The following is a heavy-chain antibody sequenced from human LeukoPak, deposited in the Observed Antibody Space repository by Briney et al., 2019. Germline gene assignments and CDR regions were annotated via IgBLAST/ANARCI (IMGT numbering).Heavy chain of an antibody. CDR2: IIPILGIA. V-gene: IGHV1-69*04. CDR3: ARVYSSGEGN. D-gene: IGHD6-19*01. CDR1: GYTFTSYG. Sequence: ASVRVSCTASGYTFTSYGISWVRQAPGQGLEWMGRIIPILGIANYAQKFQGRVTITADKSTSTAYMELSSLRSEDTAVYYCARVYSSGEGNWGQGTLVTVSS. J-gene: IGHJ4*02.